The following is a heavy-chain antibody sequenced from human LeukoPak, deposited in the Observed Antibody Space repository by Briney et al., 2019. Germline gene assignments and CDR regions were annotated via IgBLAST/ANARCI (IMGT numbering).Heavy chain of an antibody. V-gene: IGHV3-48*03. CDR3: AREGTYGHYFDY. J-gene: IGHJ4*02. CDR1: GFTFSSYE. Sequence: GGSLRLSCAASGFTFSSYEMNWVRQAPGKGLEWVSYISSSGSTIYYADSVKGRFTISRDNAKNSLYLQMNSLRAEDTALYFCAREGTYGHYFDYWGQGTLVTVSS. CDR2: ISSSGSTI. D-gene: IGHD3-10*01.